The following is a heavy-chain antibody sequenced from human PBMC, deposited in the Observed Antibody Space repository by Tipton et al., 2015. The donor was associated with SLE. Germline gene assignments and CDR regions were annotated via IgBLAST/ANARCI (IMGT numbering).Heavy chain of an antibody. CDR1: GYTFTNYW. CDR2: IYPGDSDT. CDR3: SRLESHYDSSGHYDYFDY. V-gene: IGHV5-51*01. D-gene: IGHD3-22*01. J-gene: IGHJ4*02. Sequence: VQLAQSGAEVKKPGESLKISCKGSGYTFTNYWIGWVRQMPGKGLEWMGIIYPGDSDTRYSPSFQGQVTMSVDKSIRTAYLQWSSLKASDTAMYYCSRLESHYDSSGHYDYFDYWGQGTLVTVSS.